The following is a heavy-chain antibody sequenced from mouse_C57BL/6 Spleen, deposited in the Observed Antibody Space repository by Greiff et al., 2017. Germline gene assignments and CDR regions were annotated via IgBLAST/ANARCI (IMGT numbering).Heavy chain of an antibody. CDR1: GYTFTSYW. J-gene: IGHJ2*01. CDR3: AKGSSSGPFDY. D-gene: IGHD3-2*02. V-gene: IGHV1-50*01. CDR2: IDPSDSYT. Sequence: VQLQQSGAELVKPGASVKLSCKASGYTFTSYWMQWVKQRPGQGLEWIGEIDPSDSYTNYNQKFKGKATLTVDTSSSTAYMQLSSLTSEDSAVYYCAKGSSSGPFDYWGQGTTLTVSS.